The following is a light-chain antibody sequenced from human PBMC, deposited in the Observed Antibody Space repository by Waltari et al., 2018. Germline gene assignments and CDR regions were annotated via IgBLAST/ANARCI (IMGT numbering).Light chain of an antibody. V-gene: IGKV3-20*01. CDR3: QHYVRLPVT. Sequence: EIVLTQSPGTLSLSPGERAILSCRASQRVGGTLAWYQQKPGQAPRLLIYGASNRATGIPDRFSGSGSGTDFSLTISRLEPEDFSVYYCQHYVRLPVTFGQGTRVEI. CDR2: GAS. J-gene: IGKJ1*01. CDR1: QRVGGT.